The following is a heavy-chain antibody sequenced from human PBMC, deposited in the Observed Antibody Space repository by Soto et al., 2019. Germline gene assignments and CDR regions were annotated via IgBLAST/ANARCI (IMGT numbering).Heavy chain of an antibody. CDR3: ASGGGDYQYFQH. Sequence: ASVKVSCKASGGTFSSYAISWVRQAPGQGLEWMGGIIPIFGTANYAQKFQGRVTITADESTSTAYMELSSLRSEDTAVYYCASGGGDYQYFQHWGQGTLVTVSS. D-gene: IGHD4-17*01. CDR1: GGTFSSYA. CDR2: IIPIFGTA. V-gene: IGHV1-69*13. J-gene: IGHJ1*01.